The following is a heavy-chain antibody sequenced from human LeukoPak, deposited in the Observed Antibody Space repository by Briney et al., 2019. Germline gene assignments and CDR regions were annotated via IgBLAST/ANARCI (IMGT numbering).Heavy chain of an antibody. CDR2: IIPIFGTA. CDR3: ARKVPNDSSGYYYRGQFDP. D-gene: IGHD3-22*01. CDR1: GGTFSSYA. Sequence: SVKVSCKASGGTFSSYAISWVRQGPGQGLEWMGGIIPIFGTANYAQKFQGRVTITADKSTSTAYMELSSLRSEDTAVYYCARKVPNDSSGYYYRGQFDPWGQGTLVTVSS. J-gene: IGHJ5*02. V-gene: IGHV1-69*06.